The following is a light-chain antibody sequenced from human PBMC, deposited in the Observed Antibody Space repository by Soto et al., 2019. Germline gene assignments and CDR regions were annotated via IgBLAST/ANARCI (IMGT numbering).Light chain of an antibody. V-gene: IGKV1-39*01. CDR2: AAS. Sequence: DIQMTQSPSSLSASVGDRVSVTCRASQSISTFLNWYQQRPGEAPKLLIYAASSLPSGVPSRFSGSGSGADFTLTIGSQQPEDFATYYCQQSYTTPRTFGQGTKVEVK. CDR1: QSISTF. J-gene: IGKJ1*01. CDR3: QQSYTTPRT.